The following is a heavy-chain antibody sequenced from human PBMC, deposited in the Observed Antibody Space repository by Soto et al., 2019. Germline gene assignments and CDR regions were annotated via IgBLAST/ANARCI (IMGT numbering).Heavy chain of an antibody. CDR2: ISSSGSTI. J-gene: IGHJ4*02. CDR3: AREDGATLFDY. V-gene: IGHV3-48*03. D-gene: IGHD1-26*01. CDR1: GFTFSSYE. Sequence: GGSLRLSCAASGFTFSSYEMNWVRQAPGKGLEWGSYISSSGSTIYYADSVKGRFTISRDNAKNSLYLQMNSLRAEDTAVYYCAREDGATLFDYWGQGPLVTVSS.